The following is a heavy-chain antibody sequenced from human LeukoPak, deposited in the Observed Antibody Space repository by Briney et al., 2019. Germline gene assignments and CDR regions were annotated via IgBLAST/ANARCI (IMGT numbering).Heavy chain of an antibody. D-gene: IGHD4-11*01. CDR2: IYITGST. Sequence: SETLSLTCTVSGGSINSYNWNWVWQPAGQGQERIGRIYITGSTNYNPSLKSRLTMSVDTSKNQFSLKLHSVTAADTAVYNCARDPDDYSNPYYYFGMDGWGPGTTVTVS. CDR3: ARDPDDYSNPYYYFGMDG. J-gene: IGHJ6*02. CDR1: GGSINSYN. V-gene: IGHV4-4*07.